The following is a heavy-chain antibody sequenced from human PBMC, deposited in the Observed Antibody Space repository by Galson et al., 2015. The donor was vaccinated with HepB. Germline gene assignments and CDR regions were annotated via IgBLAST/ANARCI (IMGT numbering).Heavy chain of an antibody. V-gene: IGHV5-10-1*01. CDR1: GYSFTSYW. Sequence: QSGAEVKKPGESLRISCKGSGYSFTSYWINWVRQMPGKGLELMGRIDPSDSYTKYRPSFQGHVTISDDKSINTAYLQWSSLKASDTAMYYCARSPKYNYGQTLGYWGQGTLVTVSS. J-gene: IGHJ4*02. CDR3: ARSPKYNYGQTLGY. D-gene: IGHD5-18*01. CDR2: IDPSDSYT.